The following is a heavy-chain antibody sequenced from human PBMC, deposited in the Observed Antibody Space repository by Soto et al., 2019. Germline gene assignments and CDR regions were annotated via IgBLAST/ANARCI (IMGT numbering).Heavy chain of an antibody. CDR3: ARDPGYCSSTSCYNYYGMDV. CDR1: GFTFSSYG. CDR2: IWYDGSNK. D-gene: IGHD2-2*02. V-gene: IGHV3-33*01. J-gene: IGHJ6*02. Sequence: SGGSLRLSCAASGFTFSSYGMHWVRQAPGKGLEWVAVIWYDGSNKYYADSVKGRFTISRDNSKNTLYLQMNSLRAEDTAVYYCARDPGYCSSTSCYNYYGMDVWGQGTTVTVSS.